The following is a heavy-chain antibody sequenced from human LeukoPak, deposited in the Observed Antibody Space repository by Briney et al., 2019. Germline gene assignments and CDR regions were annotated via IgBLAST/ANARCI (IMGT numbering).Heavy chain of an antibody. V-gene: IGHV3-15*07. Sequence: GGSLRLSCAASGLRFNIAWMNWVRQAPGKGLEWVACIVSKTAGGTIDYAAHVEGRFTISRDDSKNMVFLQMNSLKTEDTAVYYCATSIGTPGAFNYWGQGTLVAVSS. CDR2: IVSKTAGGTI. CDR3: ATSIGTPGAFNY. D-gene: IGHD1/OR15-1a*01. CDR1: GLRFNIAW. J-gene: IGHJ4*02.